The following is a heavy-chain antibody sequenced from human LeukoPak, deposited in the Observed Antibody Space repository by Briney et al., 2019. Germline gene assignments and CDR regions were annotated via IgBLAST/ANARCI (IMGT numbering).Heavy chain of an antibody. Sequence: GRSLRLSCAASGFTFSSYGMHWVRQAPGKGLEWVAVIWYDGSNKYYADSVKGRFTISRDNSKNTLYLQMNSLRAEDTAVYYCARPPNQDYSSGYYFDYWGQGTLVTVSS. J-gene: IGHJ4*02. CDR2: IWYDGSNK. V-gene: IGHV3-33*01. CDR3: ARPPNQDYSSGYYFDY. D-gene: IGHD3-22*01. CDR1: GFTFSSYG.